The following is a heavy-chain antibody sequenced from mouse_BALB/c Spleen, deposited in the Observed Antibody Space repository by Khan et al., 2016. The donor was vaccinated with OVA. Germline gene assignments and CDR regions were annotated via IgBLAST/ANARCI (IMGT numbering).Heavy chain of an antibody. V-gene: IGHV2-6-7*01. CDR2: IWGDGST. D-gene: IGHD2-4*01. CDR1: GFSLTGYG. J-gene: IGHJ4*01. CDR3: ARGTDDYALYAMDY. Sequence: VQLKESGPGLVAPSQSLSITCTVSGFSLTGYGVNWVRQPPGKGLEWLGMIWGDGSTDYNSALKSRLSISKDNYKSQVFLKMNSMQTDDPARYYCARGTDDYALYAMDYWGQGTSVTVSS.